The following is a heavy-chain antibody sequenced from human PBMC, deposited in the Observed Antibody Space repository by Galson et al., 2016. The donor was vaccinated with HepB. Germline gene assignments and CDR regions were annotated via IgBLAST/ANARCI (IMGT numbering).Heavy chain of an antibody. CDR3: ARTEFGIVVPTTSTVGH. D-gene: IGHD1-26*01. Sequence: ETLSLTCAVSGGSISDIFWWSWVRQLPGQGLEWIGEISHSGSSNYNPSLRRRVTISLDKSKNQLSLNLSSMTAADTAVYYCARTEFGIVVPTTSTVGHWGQGTLVTVSS. J-gene: IGHJ5*02. V-gene: IGHV4-4*02. CDR2: ISHSGSS. CDR1: GGSISDIFW.